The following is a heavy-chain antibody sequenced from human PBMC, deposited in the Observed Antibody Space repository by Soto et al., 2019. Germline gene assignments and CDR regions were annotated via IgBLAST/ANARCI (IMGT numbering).Heavy chain of an antibody. CDR1: GFTFDDFD. D-gene: IGHD2-8*02. J-gene: IGHJ2*01. CDR2: INWNSGDI. Sequence: PGGSLRLSCAPSGFTFDDFDMHWVRQAPGKGLEWVSGINWNSGDIDYADSARGRFTISRDNAKNALYLQMNSLRAEDAAFYYCVKDIGASGAYWYFDLWGRGSLVTVAS. CDR3: VKDIGASGAYWYFDL. V-gene: IGHV3-9*01.